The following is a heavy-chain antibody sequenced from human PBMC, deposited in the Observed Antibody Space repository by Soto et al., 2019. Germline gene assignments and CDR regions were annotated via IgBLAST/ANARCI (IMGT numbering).Heavy chain of an antibody. CDR2: IFSGDSNA. V-gene: IGHV5-51*01. CDR3: ETWRGSSWFDY. Sequence: ESLKISCKGSGYSFNTNAIGWVRQMPGKGLEWMGNIFSGDSNARYSPSFQGQVTISADESISTAYLQWNSLKASDTAMYYCETWRGSSWFDYWGQGTLVTVSS. J-gene: IGHJ4*02. CDR1: GYSFNTNA. D-gene: IGHD6-13*01.